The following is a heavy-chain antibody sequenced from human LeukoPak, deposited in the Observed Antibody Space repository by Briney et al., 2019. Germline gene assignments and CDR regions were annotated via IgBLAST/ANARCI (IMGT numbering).Heavy chain of an antibody. V-gene: IGHV3-21*01. CDR2: ISTSSSYI. Sequence: PGGSLRLSCAASGFTFSSYSMNWVRQAPGKGLEWVSSISTSSSYICSADSVKGRFTISRDNAKNSLYLQMSSLRAEDTAVYYCVRDTFSPDAFDIWGQGTMVTVSS. D-gene: IGHD3-16*01. J-gene: IGHJ3*02. CDR3: VRDTFSPDAFDI. CDR1: GFTFSSYS.